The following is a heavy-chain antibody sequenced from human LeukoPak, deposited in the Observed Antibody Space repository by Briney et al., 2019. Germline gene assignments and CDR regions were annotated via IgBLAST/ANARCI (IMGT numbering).Heavy chain of an antibody. CDR2: INPNSGGT. D-gene: IGHD5-24*01. CDR3: ARARDGYNLNY. Sequence: ASVKVSCKASGYTFTEYYFHWVRQAPGQGLEWMGWINPNSGGTNYAQKLQGRVTMTRDTSISTAYMELSRLTSDDTAVYYCARARDGYNLNYWGQGTLVTVSS. J-gene: IGHJ4*02. V-gene: IGHV1-2*02. CDR1: GYTFTEYY.